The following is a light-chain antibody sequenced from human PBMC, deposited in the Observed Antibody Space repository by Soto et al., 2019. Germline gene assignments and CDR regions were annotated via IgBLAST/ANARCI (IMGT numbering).Light chain of an antibody. CDR1: GSNIGINF. Sequence: QSALTQPPSVSAAPGQKVTMSCSGSGSNIGINFVSWYQQFPGTAPKLLIYDDNKRPTGIPDRFSASKSGTSATLGITGLQTGDEADYYCGTWDNSLSVVVFGGGTKVTVL. J-gene: IGLJ3*02. CDR2: DDN. V-gene: IGLV1-51*01. CDR3: GTWDNSLSVVV.